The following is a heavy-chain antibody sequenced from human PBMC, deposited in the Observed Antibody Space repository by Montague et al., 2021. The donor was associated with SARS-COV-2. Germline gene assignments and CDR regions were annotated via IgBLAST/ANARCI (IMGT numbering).Heavy chain of an antibody. D-gene: IGHD3-9*01. J-gene: IGHJ4*02. CDR2: VLYNKGT. CDR3: VRHSHYDGLNGPPDF. V-gene: IGHV4-59*08. CDR1: GVSVTDYY. Sequence: SETLSLTCTVSGVSVTDYYWSWIRQPPGKGLECFGEVLYNKGTNFNPSLKSRVAISVDTSKNQFFLRLTSVIAAATAFYYCVRHSHYDGLNGPPDFWDQGTLVTVSS.